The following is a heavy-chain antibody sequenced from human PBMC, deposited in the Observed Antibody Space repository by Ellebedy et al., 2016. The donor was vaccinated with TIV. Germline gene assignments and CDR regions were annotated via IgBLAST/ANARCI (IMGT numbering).Heavy chain of an antibody. V-gene: IGHV1-8*01. CDR3: ARGPTGYIDY. D-gene: IGHD3-9*01. Sequence: ASVKVSCKASGYTFTTYDINWVRQATGQGPEWLGWMNPTSGNARYTQKFQGRVTMTRDTSISTAYLELRSLTSEDTALYYCARGPTGYIDYWGQGTLVTVSS. J-gene: IGHJ4*02. CDR1: GYTFTTYD. CDR2: MNPTSGNA.